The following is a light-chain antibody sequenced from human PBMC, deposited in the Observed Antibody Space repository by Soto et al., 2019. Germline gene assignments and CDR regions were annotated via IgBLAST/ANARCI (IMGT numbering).Light chain of an antibody. CDR3: QPYNNWPLT. CDR2: DTS. Sequence: EVVMRQSPATLSVFPGESATLSCRASQGIGDTLAWYQHKPGQTPRLLIYDTSTRATGVPTRFSGSRSGAEFTLTINSLQSEDFAVYYCQPYNNWPLTFGGGTKVDIK. J-gene: IGKJ4*01. CDR1: QGIGDT. V-gene: IGKV3-15*01.